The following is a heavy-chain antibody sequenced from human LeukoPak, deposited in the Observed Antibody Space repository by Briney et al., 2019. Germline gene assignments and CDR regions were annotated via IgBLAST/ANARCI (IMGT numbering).Heavy chain of an antibody. J-gene: IGHJ4*02. CDR1: GYTFTSYG. CDR2: ISGYTGAT. Sequence: ASVKVSCKASGYTFTSYGISWVRQAPGQGLEWMGWISGYTGATHYSVKVQDRLTVTTDTSTNTAYMELRSLRSADTAVYFCARDTPGLAKLFDYWGQGTLVTVSS. V-gene: IGHV1-18*01. D-gene: IGHD2-15*01. CDR3: ARDTPGLAKLFDY.